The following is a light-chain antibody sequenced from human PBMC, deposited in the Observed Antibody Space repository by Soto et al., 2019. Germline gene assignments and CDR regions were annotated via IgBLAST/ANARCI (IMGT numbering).Light chain of an antibody. J-gene: IGKJ4*01. CDR1: QGIINY. Sequence: DIQMTQSPSSLSASVGDRVTITCRASQGIINYLAWYQQKPGKAPKLLIYAASTLQSGVTSHFSGSGSGTDFTLTISGLQPEDVATYYCQKYNSAPLSFGGGTKVEIK. CDR2: AAS. CDR3: QKYNSAPLS. V-gene: IGKV1-27*01.